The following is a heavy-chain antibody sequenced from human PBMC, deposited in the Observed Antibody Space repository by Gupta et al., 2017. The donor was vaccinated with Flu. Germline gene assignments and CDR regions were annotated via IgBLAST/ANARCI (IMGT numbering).Heavy chain of an antibody. CDR1: GFTFKYYT. Sequence: EVQLVESGGGLVKPGGSLRLSCEVSGFTFKYYTMNWVRQTPGKGLEWLSSISGSSGYTYYADSVRGRFTISRDNAKNSLFLHMSSLRAEDTAVYYCAKFGMADYYYNYMDVWGRGTTVTVSS. CDR2: ISGSSGYT. D-gene: IGHD2-8*01. V-gene: IGHV3-21*01. CDR3: AKFGMADYYYNYMDV. J-gene: IGHJ6*03.